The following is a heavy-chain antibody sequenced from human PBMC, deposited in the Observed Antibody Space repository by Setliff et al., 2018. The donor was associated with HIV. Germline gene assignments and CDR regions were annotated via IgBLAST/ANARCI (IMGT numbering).Heavy chain of an antibody. CDR2: IYYSGST. D-gene: IGHD6-13*01. CDR1: GGSISSYY. V-gene: IGHV4-59*04. Sequence: PSETLSLTCTVSGGSISSYYWSWIRQPPGKGLEWIGNIYYSGSTYYNSSLQSRVTISVDTSKNQFSLKLSSVTAADTAVYYCARTLYSSSWYVAGYYYMDVWGKGTTVTVSS. J-gene: IGHJ6*03. CDR3: ARTLYSSSWYVAGYYYMDV.